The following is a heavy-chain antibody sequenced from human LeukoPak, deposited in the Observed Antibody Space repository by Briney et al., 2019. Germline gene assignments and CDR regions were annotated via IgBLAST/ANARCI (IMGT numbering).Heavy chain of an antibody. V-gene: IGHV4-30-4*01. Sequence: PSETLSLTCTVSGGSISSGDYYWRWIRQSPGKGLEWIGYIYYSGSTYYNPSLKSRVTLSIDTSKNHLSLKLSSVTAAATAVYHCARVAPYSSGWLAGYWGQGTMVTVSS. CDR1: GGSISSGDYY. CDR2: IYYSGST. J-gene: IGHJ4*02. CDR3: ARVAPYSSGWLAGY. D-gene: IGHD6-19*01.